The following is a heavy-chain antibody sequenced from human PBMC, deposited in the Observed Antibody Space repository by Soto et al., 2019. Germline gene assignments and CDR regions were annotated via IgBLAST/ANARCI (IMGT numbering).Heavy chain of an antibody. CDR3: ARDQRRDSDFWSGYSQGFDY. V-gene: IGHV1-69*10. Sequence: ASVKVSCKASGDTFGRFTINWVRQAPGQGLEWMGGIKPISDITNYAQKFQGRVTFTKDTSASTAYMEMSTLSSADTAVYYCARDQRRDSDFWSGYSQGFDYWGQGTPVTVSS. CDR1: GDTFGRFT. J-gene: IGHJ4*02. D-gene: IGHD3-3*01. CDR2: IKPISDIT.